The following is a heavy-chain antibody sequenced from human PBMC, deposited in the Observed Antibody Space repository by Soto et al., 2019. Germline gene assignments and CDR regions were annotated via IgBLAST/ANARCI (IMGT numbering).Heavy chain of an antibody. CDR2: IHPDGSDK. CDR3: ARTDGGHGGYFDY. V-gene: IGHV3-7*05. D-gene: IGHD2-15*01. CDR1: GFTFRSHW. J-gene: IGHJ4*02. Sequence: EVQLVESGGGLVQPGGSLRLSCAASGFTFRSHWMSWVRQAPGKGLEWVANIHPDGSDKYYVDSVRGRFTISRDNAENSLYLQMSSLRADDTAVYYCARTDGGHGGYFDYWCLGTLVTVSS.